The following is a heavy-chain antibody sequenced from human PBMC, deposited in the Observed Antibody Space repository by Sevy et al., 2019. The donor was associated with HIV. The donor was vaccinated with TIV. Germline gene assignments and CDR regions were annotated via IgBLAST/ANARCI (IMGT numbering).Heavy chain of an antibody. CDR2: IRWSGDSV. CDR1: GFTFSRYS. J-gene: IGHJ6*02. Sequence: GGSLRLSCVASGFTFSRYSMNWVRQAPGKGLEWVSSIRWSGDSVAYADSVQGRFTISRDNIKSSLSLQMDSLRPEDTAVYFCAKSKVASVYHYYGLDVWGQGTAVTVSS. CDR3: AKSKVASVYHYYGLDV. V-gene: IGHV3-9*01.